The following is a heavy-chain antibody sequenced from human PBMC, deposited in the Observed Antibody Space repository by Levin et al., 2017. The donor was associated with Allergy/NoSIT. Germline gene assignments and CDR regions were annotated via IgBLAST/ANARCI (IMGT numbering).Heavy chain of an antibody. V-gene: IGHV3-33*01. D-gene: IGHD5-12*01. CDR3: ARVLRFYYYYYMDV. CDR1: GFTFSSYG. Sequence: GESLKISCAASGFTFSSYGMHWVRQAPGKGLEWVAVIWDDGYKKYYADSVKGRFTISRDTSKNTLYLQMNSLRAEDTAVYYCARVLRFYYYYYMDVWGKGTTVTVSS. CDR2: IWDDGYKK. J-gene: IGHJ6*03.